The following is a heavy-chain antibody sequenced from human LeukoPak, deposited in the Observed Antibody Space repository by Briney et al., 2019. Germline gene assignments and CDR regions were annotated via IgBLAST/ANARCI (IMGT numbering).Heavy chain of an antibody. D-gene: IGHD4-23*01. CDR2: MNPNSGNT. CDR1: GYTFTSYD. V-gene: IGHV1-8*03. CDR3: ARAATVVTQKIFDY. J-gene: IGHJ4*02. Sequence: ASVKVSCKASGYTFTSYDIIWVRQATGQGLEWMGWMNPNSGNTGYAQKFQGRVTITRNTSISTAYMELSSLRSEGTAVYYCARAATVVTQKIFDYWGQGTLVTVSS.